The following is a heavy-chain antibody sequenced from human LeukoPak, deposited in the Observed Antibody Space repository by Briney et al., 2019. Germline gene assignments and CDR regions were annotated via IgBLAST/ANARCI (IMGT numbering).Heavy chain of an antibody. V-gene: IGHV3-73*01. CDR1: GFTFSGSA. D-gene: IGHD3-22*01. CDR2: IRSKANSYAT. CDR3: TRRPDYYDSSGYEN. Sequence: GSLRLSCAASGFTFSGSAMHWVRQASGKGLEWVGRIRSKANSYATAYAASVKGRFTISRDDSKNTAYLQMNSLKTEDTAVYYCTRRPDYYDSSGYENWGQGTLVTVSS. J-gene: IGHJ4*02.